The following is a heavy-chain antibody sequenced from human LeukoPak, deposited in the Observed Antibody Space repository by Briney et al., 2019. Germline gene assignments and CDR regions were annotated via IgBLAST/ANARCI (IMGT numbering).Heavy chain of an antibody. D-gene: IGHD6-13*01. CDR3: ARGGIAAAGMSWFDP. Sequence: SETLSLTCTVPGGSIRSSYYYWGWIRQPPGKGLEWIGSIYDSGSTNYNPSLKSRVTISVDKSKNQFSLKLSSVTAADTAVYYCARGGIAAAGMSWFDPWGQGTLVTVSS. CDR1: GGSIRSSYYY. J-gene: IGHJ5*02. CDR2: IYDSGST. V-gene: IGHV4-39*07.